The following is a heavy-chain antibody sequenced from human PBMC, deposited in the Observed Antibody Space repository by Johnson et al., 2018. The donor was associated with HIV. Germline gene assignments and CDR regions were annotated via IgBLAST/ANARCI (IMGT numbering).Heavy chain of an antibody. V-gene: IGHV3-66*01. J-gene: IGHJ3*02. Sequence: VQLVESGGGLVQPGGSLRLSCAASGFSVSNNYMSWVRQAPGKGLEWVSVIYSGGSTYYADSVKGRFTISRDNSRNTLHLQMNSLRAEDTAVYYCAREWLYGFDIWGQGTMVTVSS. CDR3: AREWLYGFDI. CDR1: GFSVSNNY. CDR2: IYSGGST. D-gene: IGHD5-24*01.